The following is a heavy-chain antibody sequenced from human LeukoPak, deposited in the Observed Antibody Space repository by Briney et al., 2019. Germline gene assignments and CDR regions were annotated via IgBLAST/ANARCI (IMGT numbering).Heavy chain of an antibody. J-gene: IGHJ3*02. D-gene: IGHD5-18*01. CDR2: IYYSGST. CDR3: ARVGDIYSYGYNDAFDI. CDR1: GGSISSSSYY. V-gene: IGHV4-39*07. Sequence: SETLSLTCTVSGGSISSSSYYWGWIRQPPGKGLEWIGSIYYSGSTYYNPSLKSRVTISVDTSKNQFSLKLSSVTAADTAVYYCARVGDIYSYGYNDAFDIWGQGTMVTVSS.